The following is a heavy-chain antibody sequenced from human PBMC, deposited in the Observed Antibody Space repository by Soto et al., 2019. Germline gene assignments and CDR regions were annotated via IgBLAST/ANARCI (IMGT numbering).Heavy chain of an antibody. CDR2: IIPIFGTA. V-gene: IGHV1-69*13. D-gene: IGHD3-22*01. CDR1: GGTFSSYA. CDR3: ARLGSYDSSGYFEAFDI. Sequence: SVKVSCKASGGTFSSYAISWVRQAPGQGLEWMGGIIPIFGTANYAQKFQGRVTITADESTSTAYMELSSLRSEDTAVYYCARLGSYDSSGYFEAFDIWGQGTMVT. J-gene: IGHJ3*02.